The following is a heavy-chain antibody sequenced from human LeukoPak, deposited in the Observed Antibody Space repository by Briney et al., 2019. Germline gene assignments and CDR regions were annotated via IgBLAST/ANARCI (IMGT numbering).Heavy chain of an antibody. D-gene: IGHD2-15*01. J-gene: IGHJ4*02. CDR1: GFSFKTYS. V-gene: IGHV3-21*01. CDR3: ATQYCSGGSCYCDAY. CDR2: ISSTSTYI. Sequence: GGSLRLSCAASGFSFKTYSTNWFRQAPGKGLEWVSSISSTSTYIYYADSVKGRFSISRDNAKSSLYLQMNSLRAEDTAVYYCATQYCSGGSCYCDAYWGQGTLVTVSS.